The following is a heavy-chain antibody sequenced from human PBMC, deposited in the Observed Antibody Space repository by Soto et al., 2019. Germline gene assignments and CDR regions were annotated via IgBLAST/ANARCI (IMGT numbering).Heavy chain of an antibody. D-gene: IGHD5-12*01. CDR1: GFRFNMYT. CDR2: VSYDGSSN. J-gene: IGHJ5*02. CDR3: AKVSDIEVPGMGDWFDP. V-gene: IGHV3-30*18. Sequence: SLTCVAAGFRFNMYTMYWVRQAPGKGLEWVAVVSYDGSSNLYADSVRGRFTISRDNSKNMCYLQMNSLRAEDTAVYHCAKVSDIEVPGMGDWFDPWGQGILVPV.